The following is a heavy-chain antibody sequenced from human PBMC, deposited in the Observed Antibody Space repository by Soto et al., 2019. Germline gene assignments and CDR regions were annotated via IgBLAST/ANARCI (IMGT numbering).Heavy chain of an antibody. CDR3: AKEGLAAAGTDYYGMDV. Sequence: GGSLRLSCAASGFTFRTYGMHWVRQAPGKGLEWLAVISNNGINKYYADSVKGRFTISRDNSKNTLYLQMNSLRAEDTAVYYCAKEGLAAAGTDYYGMDVWGQGTTVTVSS. D-gene: IGHD6-13*01. J-gene: IGHJ6*02. CDR2: ISNNGINK. CDR1: GFTFRTYG. V-gene: IGHV3-30*18.